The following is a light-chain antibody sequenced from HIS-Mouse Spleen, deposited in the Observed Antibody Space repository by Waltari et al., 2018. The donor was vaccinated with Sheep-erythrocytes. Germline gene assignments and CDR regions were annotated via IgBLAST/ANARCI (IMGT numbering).Light chain of an antibody. V-gene: IGLV2-11*01. CDR3: CSYAGSYNHV. Sequence: QSDLTQPRSVSGSPGQSVTISCTGTSSDVGGYNYVSWYQQRPGKAPKLMIYDVSKRPSGVPDRFSGSKSGNTASLTISGLQAEDEADYYCCSYAGSYNHVFATGTKVTVL. J-gene: IGLJ1*01. CDR2: DVS. CDR1: SSDVGGYNY.